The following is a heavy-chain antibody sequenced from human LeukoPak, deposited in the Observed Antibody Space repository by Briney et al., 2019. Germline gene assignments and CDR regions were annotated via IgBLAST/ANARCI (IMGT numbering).Heavy chain of an antibody. CDR3: ARVRGQRGYGSGYFDY. CDR1: GFTVSSNF. Sequence: AGGSLRLSCAASGFTVSSNFMSWVRQAPGKGLEWVAVIYSGGTTYYADSVKGRFTISRDNSKNTLYLQMNSLIAEDTAVYFCARVRGQRGYGSGYFDYWGQGTLVTVSS. J-gene: IGHJ4*02. CDR2: IYSGGTT. D-gene: IGHD6-19*01. V-gene: IGHV3-66*01.